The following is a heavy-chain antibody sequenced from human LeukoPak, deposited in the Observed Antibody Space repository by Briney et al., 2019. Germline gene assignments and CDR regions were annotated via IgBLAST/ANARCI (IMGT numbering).Heavy chain of an antibody. Sequence: SQTLSLTCAISGDSVSSNSAAWSWIRQSPSRGLEWLGRTYYRSKWYNDYAVSVKSRTTFNADTSKNQFSLQLNSVTPEDTAMYYCARDTPEYSSGWYYFDYWGQGTPVTVSS. CDR2: TYYRSKWYN. D-gene: IGHD6-19*01. V-gene: IGHV6-1*01. CDR3: ARDTPEYSSGWYYFDY. J-gene: IGHJ4*02. CDR1: GDSVSSNSAA.